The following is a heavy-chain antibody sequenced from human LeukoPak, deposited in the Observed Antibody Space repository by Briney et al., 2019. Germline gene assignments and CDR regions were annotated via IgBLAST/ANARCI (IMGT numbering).Heavy chain of an antibody. V-gene: IGHV1-18*04. CDR3: ARSSSVTIPGYYFDY. D-gene: IGHD2-21*01. CDR1: GYTFTSYY. J-gene: IGHJ4*02. CDR2: ISAYNGNT. Sequence: ASVKVSCKASGYTFTSYYMHWVRQAPGQGLEWMGWISAYNGNTNYAQKLQGRVTMTTDTSTSTAYMELRSLRSDDTAVYYCARSSSVTIPGYYFDYWGQGTLVTVSS.